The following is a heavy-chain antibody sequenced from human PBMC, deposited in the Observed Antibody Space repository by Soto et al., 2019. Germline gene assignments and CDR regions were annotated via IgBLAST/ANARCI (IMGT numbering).Heavy chain of an antibody. V-gene: IGHV3-30-3*01. CDR2: ISYDGSKK. Sequence: GGSLRLSCAASGFTFNTYAMHWVRQAPGKGLEWVAVISYDGSKKYYADSVKGRFTISRDNSKNTLYLQMNSLRAEDTAVYYYARVNYYDSSGYPHDDYWGQGTLVTVSS. CDR3: ARVNYYDSSGYPHDDY. J-gene: IGHJ4*02. CDR1: GFTFNTYA. D-gene: IGHD3-22*01.